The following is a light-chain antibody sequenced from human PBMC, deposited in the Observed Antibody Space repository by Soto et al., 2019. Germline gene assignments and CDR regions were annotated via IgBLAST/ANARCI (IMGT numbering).Light chain of an antibody. J-gene: IGKJ1*01. CDR1: QSIDTW. V-gene: IGKV1-5*03. Sequence: IQMTQSPSTLSASVGDRVTITCRASQSIDTWLAWYQQKPGEVPKVLIYKVSNLQRGVPSRFSGSGSGTEFTLTISGLQPDDFATYYCQHYKFFPWTFGQGTKADIK. CDR3: QHYKFFPWT. CDR2: KVS.